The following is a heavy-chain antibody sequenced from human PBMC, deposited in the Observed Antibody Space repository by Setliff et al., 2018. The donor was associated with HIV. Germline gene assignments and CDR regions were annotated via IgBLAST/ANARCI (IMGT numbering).Heavy chain of an antibody. CDR1: GGSFGVYR. V-gene: IGHV4-4*07. CDR2: IDSSGTT. J-gene: IGHJ5*02. CDR3: ARDRHSSGLGSFGP. Sequence: SETLSLTCTISGGSFGVYRWSWIRQSAGGGLEWIGRIDSSGTTDYKPSLKGRVAISVDTSRNQFSLRVTSVTAADTAVYVCARDRHSSGLGSFGPWGPGILVTVSS. D-gene: IGHD3-10*01.